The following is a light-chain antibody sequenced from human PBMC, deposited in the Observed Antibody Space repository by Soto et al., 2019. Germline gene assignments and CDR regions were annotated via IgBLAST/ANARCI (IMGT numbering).Light chain of an antibody. CDR1: SADIGNHY. V-gene: IGLV1-51*01. J-gene: IGLJ2*01. CDR3: GTWDSGLNIGL. Sequence: QSVLTQPPSVSAAPGQKVTISCFGTSADIGNHYVSWYQHLPGTAPKLIIYDNNKRPSGIPDRFSASKSGTSATLDITGLQTGDEAYYYCGTWDSGLNIGLFGGGTKRPS. CDR2: DNN.